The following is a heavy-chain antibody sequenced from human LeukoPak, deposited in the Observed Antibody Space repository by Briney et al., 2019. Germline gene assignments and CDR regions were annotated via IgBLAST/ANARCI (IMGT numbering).Heavy chain of an antibody. D-gene: IGHD3-22*01. CDR1: GYTFTSYG. CDR3: ARRDSSGYVNWFGP. V-gene: IGHV1-18*01. Sequence: ASVKVSCKASGYTFTSYGISWVRQAPGQGLEWMGWISAYNGNTNYAQKLQGRVTMTTDTSTSTAYMELRSLRSDDTAVYYCARRDSSGYVNWFGPWGQGTLVTVSS. J-gene: IGHJ5*02. CDR2: ISAYNGNT.